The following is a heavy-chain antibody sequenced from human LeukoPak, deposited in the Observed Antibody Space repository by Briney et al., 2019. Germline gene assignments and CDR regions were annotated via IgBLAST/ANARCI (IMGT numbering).Heavy chain of an antibody. Sequence: GRSLRLSCDASGFTFSSYAMHWVRQAPGKGLEWVAVISYDGSNKYYADSVKGRFTISRDNSKNTLYLQMNSLRAEDTAVYYCARTYSSGWYYFDYWGQGTLVTVSS. CDR2: ISYDGSNK. V-gene: IGHV3-30-3*01. CDR3: ARTYSSGWYYFDY. J-gene: IGHJ4*02. D-gene: IGHD6-19*01. CDR1: GFTFSSYA.